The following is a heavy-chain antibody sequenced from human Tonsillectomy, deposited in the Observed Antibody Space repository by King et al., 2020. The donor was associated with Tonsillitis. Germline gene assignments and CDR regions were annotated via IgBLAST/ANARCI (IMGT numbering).Heavy chain of an antibody. D-gene: IGHD6-19*01. V-gene: IGHV3-30*18. Sequence: VQLVESGGGVVQPGRSLRLSCAASGFTFSSYGMHWVRQAPGKGLEWVAVISYDGSNKYYADSVKGRFTISRDNSKNTLYLQMNSLRAEDTAVYYCAKGGGSGWYCFDYWGQGTLVTVSS. CDR2: ISYDGSNK. CDR1: GFTFSSYG. J-gene: IGHJ4*02. CDR3: AKGGGSGWYCFDY.